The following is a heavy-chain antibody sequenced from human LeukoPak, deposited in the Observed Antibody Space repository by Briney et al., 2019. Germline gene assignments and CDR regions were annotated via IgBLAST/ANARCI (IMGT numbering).Heavy chain of an antibody. J-gene: IGHJ3*02. CDR2: INKDATIT. D-gene: IGHD2/OR15-2a*01. CDR1: AFSMNDFW. CDR3: ARSGIGRGFDI. Sequence: GESLKISCAASAFSMNDFWMHWVRQGPGKGLEWVSRINKDATITTYADSVKGRFTVSRDNVKNMVYLDMNGLRGDDTAVYYCARSGIGRGFDIWGRGATVTVSS. V-gene: IGHV3-74*01.